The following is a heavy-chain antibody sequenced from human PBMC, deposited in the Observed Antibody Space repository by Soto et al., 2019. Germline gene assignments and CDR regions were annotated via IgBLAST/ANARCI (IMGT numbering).Heavy chain of an antibody. V-gene: IGHV3-23*01. CDR1: GFTFSSYS. Sequence: GGSLRLSCAASGFTFSSYSMIWVRQSPGNGLEWVSAISGSGGSTYFADSVKGRFTISRDNSKNTLYLQMNSLRAEDTAVYYCAKDLFPYYYGSGSYYNFDYWGQGTLVTVSS. CDR3: AKDLFPYYYGSGSYYNFDY. CDR2: ISGSGGST. D-gene: IGHD3-10*01. J-gene: IGHJ4*02.